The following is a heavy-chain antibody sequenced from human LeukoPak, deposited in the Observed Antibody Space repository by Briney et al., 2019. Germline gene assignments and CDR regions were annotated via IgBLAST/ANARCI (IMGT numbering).Heavy chain of an antibody. D-gene: IGHD1-1*01. CDR1: GGSISNNNYY. CDR3: ATWRTAKTGFDY. Sequence: SDTLSLTCTASGGSISNNNYYWAWIRQPPGKGLECIGSIYYSGSPYYSPSLKSRVTISVDTSKNQFSLRLSSVTAADTAVYYCATWRTAKTGFDYWGQGTLVTVSS. J-gene: IGHJ4*02. V-gene: IGHV4-39*01. CDR2: IYYSGSP.